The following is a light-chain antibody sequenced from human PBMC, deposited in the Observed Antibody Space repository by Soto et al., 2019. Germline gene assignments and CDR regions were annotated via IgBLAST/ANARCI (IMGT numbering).Light chain of an antibody. J-gene: IGKJ4*01. CDR2: GAS. CDR3: QQYYKWPLT. V-gene: IGKV3-15*01. CDR1: QSVSSS. Sequence: IVMTQSPVTLSVSPGERATLSCRASQSVSSSLAWYQQKPGQAPRLLIYGASTRATGIPVRFSGSGSGTEFTLTISSLQSEDFAVYYCQQYYKWPLTFGGGTKVEIK.